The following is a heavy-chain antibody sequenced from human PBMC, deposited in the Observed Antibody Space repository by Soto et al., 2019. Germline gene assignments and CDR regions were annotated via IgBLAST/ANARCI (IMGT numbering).Heavy chain of an antibody. CDR3: ARGRDYSKTAY. CDR2: IRDGETT. Sequence: QVQLQESGPGLVRPSQTLSLTCTVTGGSFSTGGPYWSWLRQHTVKGLEWIGSIRDGETTYYNPSLKSRVNMSMDTSKRPLSLDMTSLTVADTAIYFCARGRDYSKTAYWVQGTLVTVSS. CDR1: GGSFSTGGPY. J-gene: IGHJ4*02. V-gene: IGHV4-31*03. D-gene: IGHD4-4*01.